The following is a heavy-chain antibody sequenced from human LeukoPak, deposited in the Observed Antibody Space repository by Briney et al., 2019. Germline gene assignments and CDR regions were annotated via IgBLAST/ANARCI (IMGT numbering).Heavy chain of an antibody. Sequence: SETLSLTCTVSDDSITMYYWTWIRQPPGKGLEWIGYVDHTGSTKFNPSLNGRVSISRDTSNNFFSLRLRSVTAADTAVYYCAKSNSYGLIDIWGQGTMVTVSS. V-gene: IGHV4-59*01. CDR2: VDHTGST. D-gene: IGHD3-16*02. J-gene: IGHJ3*02. CDR3: AKSNSYGLIDI. CDR1: DDSITMYY.